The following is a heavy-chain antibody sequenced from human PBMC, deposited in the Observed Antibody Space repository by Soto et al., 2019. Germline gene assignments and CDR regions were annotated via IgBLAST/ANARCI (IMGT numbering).Heavy chain of an antibody. Sequence: PSETLSLTCAAYGGSFSGYYWSWIRQPPGKGLEWIGEINHSGSTNYNPSFKSRVTILVDTSNNQFSLKLSSVTAADTAVYYCASPRGYSYGYRDWYFDLWGRGTLVTVSS. CDR3: ASPRGYSYGYRDWYFDL. D-gene: IGHD5-18*01. CDR2: INHSGST. V-gene: IGHV4-34*01. CDR1: GGSFSGYY. J-gene: IGHJ2*01.